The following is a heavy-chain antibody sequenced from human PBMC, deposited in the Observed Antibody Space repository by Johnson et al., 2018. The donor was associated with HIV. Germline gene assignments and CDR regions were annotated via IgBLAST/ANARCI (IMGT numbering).Heavy chain of an antibody. D-gene: IGHD1-26*01. CDR3: AGGLRVGAIDAFDI. V-gene: IGHV3-30*02. J-gene: IGHJ3*02. CDR1: GFTFSSYG. Sequence: QVQLVESGGGVVQPGGSLRLSCAASGFTFSSYGMHWVRQAPGKGLEWVAFIRYDGSNKYYADSVKGRFTISRDNSKNTLYLQMNSLRAEDTALYYCAGGLRVGAIDAFDIWGQGTMVSVSS. CDR2: IRYDGSNK.